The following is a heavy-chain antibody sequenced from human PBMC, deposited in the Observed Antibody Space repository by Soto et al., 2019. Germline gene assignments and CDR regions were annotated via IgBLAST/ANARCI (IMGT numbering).Heavy chain of an antibody. J-gene: IGHJ4*02. CDR2: TSYDGSNK. CDR3: ARDWETSATGLIDS. Sequence: PGGSLRLSCVASGFTFSSYALHWVRQAPGKGLEWVAVTSYDGSNKYYADSVEGRFTISRDNSENALYLQTSSLTTEDTAMYYCARDWETSATGLIDSWGQGTLVTVSS. CDR1: GFTFSSYA. V-gene: IGHV3-30-3*01. D-gene: IGHD3-9*01.